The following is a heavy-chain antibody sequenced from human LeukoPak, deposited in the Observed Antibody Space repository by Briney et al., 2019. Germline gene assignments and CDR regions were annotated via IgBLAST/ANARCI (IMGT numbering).Heavy chain of an antibody. CDR1: GYTFTSYG. J-gene: IGHJ4*02. V-gene: IGHV7-4-1*02. Sequence: ASVKVSCKASGYTFTSYGISWVRQAPGQGLEWMGWINTNTGNPTYAQGFTGRFVFSLDTSVSTAYLQISSLKAEDTAVYYCARDLHLGTEEGRDYWGQGTLVTVSS. CDR2: INTNTGNP. CDR3: ARDLHLGTEEGRDY. D-gene: IGHD7-27*01.